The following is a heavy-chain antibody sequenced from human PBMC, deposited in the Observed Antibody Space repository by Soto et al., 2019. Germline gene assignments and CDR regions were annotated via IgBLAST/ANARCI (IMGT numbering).Heavy chain of an antibody. D-gene: IGHD1-7*01. V-gene: IGHV4-39*07. J-gene: IGHJ6*02. Sequence: PSETLSLTCTVTGDSISSRSYYWGWIRQPPGKGLEWIGEIYHSGSTNYNPSLKSRVTISVDKSKNQFSLKLSSVTAADTAVYYCARGGGLRTYYYYGMDVWGQGTTVTVSS. CDR3: ARGGGLRTYYYYGMDV. CDR1: GDSISSRSYY. CDR2: IYHSGST.